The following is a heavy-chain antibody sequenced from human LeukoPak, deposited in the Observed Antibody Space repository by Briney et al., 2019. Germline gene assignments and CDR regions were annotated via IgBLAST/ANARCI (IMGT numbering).Heavy chain of an antibody. CDR2: ILPDGSEK. Sequence: GGSLRLSCAASGFTFSSYWMTWVRQAPGEGLEWVANILPDGSEKYYLDSVKGRFTISRDNPTNSLYLQINSLRAEDTALYYCGRLARNAWYAVDYWGQGTLVTVSS. CDR1: GFTFSSYW. CDR3: GRLARNAWYAVDY. D-gene: IGHD6-19*01. J-gene: IGHJ4*02. V-gene: IGHV3-7*01.